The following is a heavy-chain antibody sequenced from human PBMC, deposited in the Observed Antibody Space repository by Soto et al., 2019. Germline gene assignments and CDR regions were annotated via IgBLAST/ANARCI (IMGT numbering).Heavy chain of an antibody. V-gene: IGHV1-69*06. CDR1: GGTFSSYV. D-gene: IGHD2-15*01. CDR3: ARDLGGCSGGSCRYNWFDP. Sequence: QVQLVQSGAEVKEPGSSVKVSCKASGGTFSSYVISWVRQAPGQGPEWMGGIIPMYGTVNYAQNFQDRVTIVADTATGTAYMELSSLRSEDTAVYYCARDLGGCSGGSCRYNWFDPWGQGTLVTVSS. J-gene: IGHJ5*02. CDR2: IIPMYGTV.